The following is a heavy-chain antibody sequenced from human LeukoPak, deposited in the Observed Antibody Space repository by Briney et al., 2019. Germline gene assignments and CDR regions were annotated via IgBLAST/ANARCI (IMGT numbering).Heavy chain of an antibody. D-gene: IGHD4-17*01. J-gene: IGHJ5*01. CDR2: IYTSGKT. Sequence: SETLSLTCSVSGGSISDYYWTWIRQPAGKGLEWIGRIYTSGKTYYNPSLKGRVTMSLDTSKNQFSLNLSSVTAADTAVYYCARNFGDYPDSWGQGTPVTVSS. CDR1: GGSISDYY. V-gene: IGHV4-4*07. CDR3: ARNFGDYPDS.